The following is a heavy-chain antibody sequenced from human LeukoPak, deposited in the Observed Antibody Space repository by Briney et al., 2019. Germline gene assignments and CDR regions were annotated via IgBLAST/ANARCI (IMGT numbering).Heavy chain of an antibody. CDR1: GVTFSSYW. V-gene: IGHV3-7*04. J-gene: IGHJ4*02. CDR2: IKHDGSEK. Sequence: GGSLRLSCAASGVTFSSYWTSWVCQAPGKGQEWVANIKHDGSEKYYVDSVKGRFTISRDNAKKSLYLQINGLIAEDTAVYYCEMVVGGPAVLAALSDYWGQGTLVTVSS. CDR3: EMVVGGPAVLAALSDY. D-gene: IGHD2-15*01.